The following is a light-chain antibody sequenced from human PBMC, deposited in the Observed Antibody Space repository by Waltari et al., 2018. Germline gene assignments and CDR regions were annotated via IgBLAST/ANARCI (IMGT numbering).Light chain of an antibody. CDR2: AAA. CDR3: QHYVRLPAT. Sequence: EIVLTQSPGTLSLSPGERATLSCRASQSVSRTLAWYHQKPGKAPSLLIYAAATRAPGIPDRFSGSGSGTDFSLTISRLEPEDFAVYYCQHYVRLPATFGQGTKVEIK. V-gene: IGKV3-20*01. J-gene: IGKJ1*01. CDR1: QSVSRT.